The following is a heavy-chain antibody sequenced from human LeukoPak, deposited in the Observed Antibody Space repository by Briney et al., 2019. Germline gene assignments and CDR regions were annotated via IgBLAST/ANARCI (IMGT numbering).Heavy chain of an antibody. V-gene: IGHV3-11*06. CDR3: ASGGPVTTYDFDY. CDR2: ISRSSSDT. CDR1: GFTFSDYY. D-gene: IGHD4-17*01. Sequence: GGSLRLSCAASGFTFSDYYMSWIRQAPGKGLEWVSYISRSSSDTNYADSVKGRFTISRDNAKNSLYLQMNSLRAEDTAVYYCASGGPVTTYDFDYRGQGTLVTVSS. J-gene: IGHJ4*02.